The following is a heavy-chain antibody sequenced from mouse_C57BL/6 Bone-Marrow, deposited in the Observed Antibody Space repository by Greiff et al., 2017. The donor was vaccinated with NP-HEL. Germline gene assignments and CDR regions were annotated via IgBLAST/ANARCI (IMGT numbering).Heavy chain of an antibody. CDR3: AIWHYGSSYYFDY. Sequence: QVHVKQSGAELAKPGASVKLSCKASGYTFTSYWMHWVKQRPGQGLEWIGYINPSSGYTKYNQKFKDKATLTADKSSSTAYMQLSSLTYEDAAVYYCAIWHYGSSYYFDYWGQGTTLTVSS. CDR1: GYTFTSYW. V-gene: IGHV1-7*01. J-gene: IGHJ2*01. CDR2: INPSSGYT. D-gene: IGHD1-1*01.